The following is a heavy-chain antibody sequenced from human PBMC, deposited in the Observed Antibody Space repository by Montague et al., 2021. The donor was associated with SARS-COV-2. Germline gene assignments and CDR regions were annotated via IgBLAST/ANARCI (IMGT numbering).Heavy chain of an antibody. CDR2: FYYSGRT. D-gene: IGHD7-27*01. J-gene: IGHJ4*02. CDR3: ARHETGDPPFGD. Sequence: SETLSLTCAVSACSIMRSDYYWGWLHQAPVKGLQWIAGFYYSGRTMYTPSLKTRLSMSIDKSKNQFSLRLNSVTAADTSIYYCARHETGDPPFGDWGQGTLVPVSS. CDR1: ACSIMRSDYY. V-gene: IGHV4-39*01.